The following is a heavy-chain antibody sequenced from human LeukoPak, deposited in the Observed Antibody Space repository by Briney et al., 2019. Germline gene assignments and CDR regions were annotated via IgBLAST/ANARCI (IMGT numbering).Heavy chain of an antibody. CDR2: ISSSGSTI. CDR3: ARSLNGSGSYYPRYHYYYYMDV. Sequence: GGSLRLSCADSGFTFSDYYMSWIRQAPGKGLEWVSYISSSGSTIYYADSVKGRFTISRDNAKNSLYLQMNSLRAEDTAVYYCARSLNGSGSYYPRYHYYYYMDVWGKGTTVTVSS. CDR1: GFTFSDYY. J-gene: IGHJ6*03. D-gene: IGHD3-10*01. V-gene: IGHV3-11*01.